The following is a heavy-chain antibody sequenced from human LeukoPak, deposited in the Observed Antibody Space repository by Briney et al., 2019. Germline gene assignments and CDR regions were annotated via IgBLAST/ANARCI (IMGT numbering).Heavy chain of an antibody. CDR2: IYSDNT. V-gene: IGHV3-53*05. D-gene: IGHD6-13*01. Sequence: GGSLRLSCTVSGFTVSSNSMSWVRQAPGKGLEWVSFIYSDNTHYSDSVKGRFTISRDNSKNTLYLQMNSLRAEDMALYYCAKAGSSSWPARYMDVWGKGTTVTVSS. CDR1: GFTVSSNS. CDR3: AKAGSSSWPARYMDV. J-gene: IGHJ6*03.